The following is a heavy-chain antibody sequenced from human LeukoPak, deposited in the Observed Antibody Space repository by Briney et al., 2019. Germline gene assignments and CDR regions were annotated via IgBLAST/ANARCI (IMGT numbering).Heavy chain of an antibody. CDR3: TTGIDIVIVPAATAPDFDY. V-gene: IGHV3-15*01. CDR2: IKSKTDGGTT. J-gene: IGHJ4*02. CDR1: GFTFSNAW. Sequence: PGGSLRLSCAASGFTFSNAWMSWVRQAPGKGLEWVGRIKSKTDGGTTDYAAPVKGRFTISRDDSKNTLYLHMNSLKTEDTAVYYCTTGIDIVIVPAATAPDFDYWGQGTLVTVSS. D-gene: IGHD2-2*01.